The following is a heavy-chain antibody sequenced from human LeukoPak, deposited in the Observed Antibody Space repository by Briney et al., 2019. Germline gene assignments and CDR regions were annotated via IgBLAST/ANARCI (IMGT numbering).Heavy chain of an antibody. Sequence: EPGGSLRLSCAASGFTFSSYWMHWIRQAPGKGLVWVSRINSDESSTSYADSVKGRFTISRDNAKNTLYLQMNSLRAEDTAVYYCASRTSGYYYGWGQGTLVTVSS. D-gene: IGHD3-22*01. J-gene: IGHJ4*02. CDR3: ASRTSGYYYG. CDR1: GFTFSSYW. CDR2: INSDESST. V-gene: IGHV3-74*01.